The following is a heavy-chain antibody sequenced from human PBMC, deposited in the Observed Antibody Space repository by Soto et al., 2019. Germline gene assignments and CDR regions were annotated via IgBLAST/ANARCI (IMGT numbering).Heavy chain of an antibody. D-gene: IGHD1-26*01. CDR3: ARGRSGNYSLLYYYYGMDV. CDR2: INHSGST. CDR1: GGSFSGYY. J-gene: IGHJ6*02. V-gene: IGHV4-34*01. Sequence: SETLSLTCAVYGGSFSGYYWSWIRQPPGKGLEWIGEINHSGSTNYNPSLKSRVTISVDTSKNQFSLKLSSVTAADTAVYYCARGRSGNYSLLYYYYGMDVWGQGTTVTVSS.